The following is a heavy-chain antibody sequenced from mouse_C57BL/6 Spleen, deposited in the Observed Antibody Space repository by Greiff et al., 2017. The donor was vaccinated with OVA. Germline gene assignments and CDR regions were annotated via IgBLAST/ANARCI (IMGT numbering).Heavy chain of an antibody. D-gene: IGHD4-1*01. Sequence: EVQLQQSGPELVKPGASVKMSSKASGYTFTDYNMHWVKQSHGKSLEWIGYINPNNGGTSYNQKFKGKATLTVNKSSSTAYMELRSLTSEDSAVYYCARSLTGTLYFDYWGQGTTLTVSS. CDR2: INPNNGGT. J-gene: IGHJ2*01. V-gene: IGHV1-22*01. CDR1: GYTFTDYN. CDR3: ARSLTGTLYFDY.